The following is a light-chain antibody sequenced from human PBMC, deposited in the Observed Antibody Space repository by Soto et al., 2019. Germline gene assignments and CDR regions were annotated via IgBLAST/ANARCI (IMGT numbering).Light chain of an antibody. CDR1: QSIHTY. J-gene: IGKJ5*01. Sequence: EIVLTQSPATLSLSPGERVTLSCRASQSIHTYLTWYQHKPGQAPRLLIYDASNRATGIPARFSGSGSGTDVPLTISSLEPEDFAVYYCQQRANWPPSTVGQDTRLEIK. V-gene: IGKV3-11*01. CDR2: DAS. CDR3: QQRANWPPST.